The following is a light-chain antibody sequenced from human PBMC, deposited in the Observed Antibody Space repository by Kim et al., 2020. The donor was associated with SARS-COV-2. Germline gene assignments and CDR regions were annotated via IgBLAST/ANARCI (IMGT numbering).Light chain of an antibody. CDR3: MQGINPT. CDR1: QSLLQSDGKSY. J-gene: IGKJ2*01. CDR2: AAS. V-gene: IGKV2-29*03. Sequence: PASISCKSTQSLLQSDGKSYLYWYFQRPGQSPQLLIYAASSRSSGVPDRFSGSGSGTDFTLHISRVEAEDVGIYYCMQGINPTFGQGTKLEI.